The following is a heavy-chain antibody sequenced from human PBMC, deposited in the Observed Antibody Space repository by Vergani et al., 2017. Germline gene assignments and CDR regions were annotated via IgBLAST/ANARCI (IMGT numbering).Heavy chain of an antibody. Sequence: QVQLVESGGGVVQPGRSLRLSCAASGFTFSSYAMHWVRQAPGKGLEWVAVISYDGSNKYYADSVKGRFTISRDNSKNTLYLQMNSLRAEDTAVYYCARVPRYSSSWYPDAFDIWGQGTMVTVSS. CDR3: ARVPRYSSSWYPDAFDI. D-gene: IGHD6-13*01. V-gene: IGHV3-30-3*01. J-gene: IGHJ3*02. CDR2: ISYDGSNK. CDR1: GFTFSSYA.